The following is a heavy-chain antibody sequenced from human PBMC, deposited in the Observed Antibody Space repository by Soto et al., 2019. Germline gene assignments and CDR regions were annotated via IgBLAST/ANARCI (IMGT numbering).Heavy chain of an antibody. CDR1: GFTVSSNY. J-gene: IGHJ6*03. D-gene: IGHD2-15*01. CDR2: IYSGGST. V-gene: IGHV3-66*01. Sequence: GGSLRLSCAASGFTVSSNYMSWVRQAPGKGLEWVSVIYSGGSTYYADSVKGRFTISRDNSKNTLYLQMNSLRAEDTAVYYCARDHCSGGSCYSGKREGTYYMDVWGKGTTVTVSS. CDR3: ARDHCSGGSCYSGKREGTYYMDV.